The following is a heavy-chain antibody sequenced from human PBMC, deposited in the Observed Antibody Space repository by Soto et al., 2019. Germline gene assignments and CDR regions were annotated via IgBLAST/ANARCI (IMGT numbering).Heavy chain of an antibody. J-gene: IGHJ5*02. Sequence: SETLSLTCAVSSGSIRSGGYYWSWIRQHPGKGLEWIGYIYYSGSTYYNPSLKSRVTISVDTSKNQFSLKLSSVTAADSAVYYCARRSLYGDDDTVDPWGHGTLVTVSS. CDR1: SGSIRSGGYY. V-gene: IGHV4-31*11. D-gene: IGHD4-17*01. CDR2: IYYSGST. CDR3: ARRSLYGDDDTVDP.